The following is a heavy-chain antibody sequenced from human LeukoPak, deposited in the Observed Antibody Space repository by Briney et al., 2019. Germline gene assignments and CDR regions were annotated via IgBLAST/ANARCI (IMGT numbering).Heavy chain of an antibody. J-gene: IGHJ4*02. CDR3: ATKEKYCSSTSCYILDY. Sequence: ASVKVSCKVSGYTLTELSMHWVRQAPGRGLEWMGGFDPEDGETIYAQKFQGRVTRTEDTSTDTAYMELSSLRSEDTAVYYCATKEKYCSSTSCYILDYWGQGTLVTVSS. CDR2: FDPEDGET. V-gene: IGHV1-24*01. CDR1: GYTLTELS. D-gene: IGHD2-2*01.